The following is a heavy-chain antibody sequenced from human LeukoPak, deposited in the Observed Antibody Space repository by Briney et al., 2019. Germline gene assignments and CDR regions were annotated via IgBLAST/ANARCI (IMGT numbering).Heavy chain of an antibody. CDR2: ISWDGGST. J-gene: IGHJ4*02. V-gene: IGHV3-43D*03. Sequence: PGGSLRLSCAASGFTFDDYAMHWVRQAPGKGLEWVSLISWDGGSTYYADSVRGRFTISRDNSKNSLYLQMNSLRAEDTALYYCAKDKSGGYYFDYWGQGTLVTVSS. CDR1: GFTFDDYA. D-gene: IGHD1-26*01. CDR3: AKDKSGGYYFDY.